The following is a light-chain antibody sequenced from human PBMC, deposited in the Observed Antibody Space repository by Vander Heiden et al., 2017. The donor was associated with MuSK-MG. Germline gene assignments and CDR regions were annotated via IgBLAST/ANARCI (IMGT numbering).Light chain of an antibody. Sequence: DIQLTQSPSFLSASVGDRVTITCRASQGISSYLAWYQQKPGKAPKLLIYAASTLQSGVQSRFSGSGYGTEFTLTISSLQPEDFATYYCQQRNVDPLMYTFGQGTKLEIK. V-gene: IGKV1-9*01. J-gene: IGKJ2*01. CDR2: AAS. CDR3: QQRNVDPLMYT. CDR1: QGISSY.